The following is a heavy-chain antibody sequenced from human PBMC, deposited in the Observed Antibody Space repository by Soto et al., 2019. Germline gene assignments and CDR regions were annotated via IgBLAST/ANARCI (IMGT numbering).Heavy chain of an antibody. CDR3: ARFIVGATNDYFDN. V-gene: IGHV5-51*01. Sequence: PVEAVKSSCKGSAYSFTTYCIAWVRQVPGKGLEWMRLIYPADSDATYGPSFQGQVTLSVDKSTDTAYLQWSSLRPSDTAMYYCARFIVGATNDYFDNWGQGTLVTVSS. CDR2: IYPADSDA. CDR1: AYSFTTYC. J-gene: IGHJ4*02. D-gene: IGHD1-26*01.